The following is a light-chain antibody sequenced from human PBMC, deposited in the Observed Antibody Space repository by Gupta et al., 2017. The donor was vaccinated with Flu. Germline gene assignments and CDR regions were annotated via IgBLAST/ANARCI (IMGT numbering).Light chain of an antibody. CDR3: QQRSNWPPAT. Sequence: EIVLTQSPATLSLSPGERATLSCRASQSVSSYLAWYQRKPGQAPRLLIYDASNRATGIPARFSGSGYGTDFTLTISSREPEDFAVYYCQQRSNWPPATFGQGTKVEIK. CDR1: QSVSSY. CDR2: DAS. V-gene: IGKV3-11*01. J-gene: IGKJ1*01.